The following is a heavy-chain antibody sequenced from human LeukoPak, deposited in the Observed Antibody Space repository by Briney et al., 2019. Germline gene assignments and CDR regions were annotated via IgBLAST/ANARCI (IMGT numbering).Heavy chain of an antibody. CDR1: GGSFSGYY. Sequence: SETLSLTCAVYGGSFSGYYWSWIRQPPGKGLEWIGEINHSGSTNYNPSLKSRVTISVDTSKNQFSLKLSPVTAADTAVYYCARGSGFNYYYGMDVWGQGTTVTVSS. D-gene: IGHD3-10*01. J-gene: IGHJ6*02. CDR2: INHSGST. CDR3: ARGSGFNYYYGMDV. V-gene: IGHV4-34*01.